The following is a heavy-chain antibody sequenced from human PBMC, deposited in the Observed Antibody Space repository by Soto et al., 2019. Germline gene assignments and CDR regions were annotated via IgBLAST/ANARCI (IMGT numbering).Heavy chain of an antibody. D-gene: IGHD3-3*01. CDR3: ARDYYDFWSGYFDF. V-gene: IGHV3-30-3*01. CDR2: ISYDGSNK. CDR1: GFTFSSFA. J-gene: IGHJ4*02. Sequence: QVQVVESGGGVVQPGRSLRLSCAASGFTFSSFAIHWVRQAPGKGLEWVAVISYDGSNKYYADSVKGRFTISRDNPKNTLYLQMNSLRAEDTAMYYCARDYYDFWSGYFDFWGQGTLVTVSS.